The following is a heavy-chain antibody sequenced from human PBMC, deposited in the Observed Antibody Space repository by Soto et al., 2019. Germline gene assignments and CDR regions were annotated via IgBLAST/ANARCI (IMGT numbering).Heavy chain of an antibody. CDR1: GFTVSSNY. CDR3: ARAADYCTNGVCYIYYMDV. J-gene: IGHJ6*03. V-gene: IGHV3-53*04. D-gene: IGHD2-8*01. Sequence: EVQLVESGGGLVQPGGSLRLSCAASGFTVSSNYMSWVRQAPGKGLEWVSVIYSGGSTYYADSVKGRFTISRHNSKNTLYLQMNSLRAEDTAVYYCARAADYCTNGVCYIYYMDVWGKGTTVTVSS. CDR2: IYSGGST.